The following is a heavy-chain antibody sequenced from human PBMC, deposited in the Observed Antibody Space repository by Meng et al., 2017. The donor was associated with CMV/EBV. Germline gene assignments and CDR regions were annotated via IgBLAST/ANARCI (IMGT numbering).Heavy chain of an antibody. CDR2: IYSGGST. D-gene: IGHD6-19*01. CDR3: ARGYSSGWYGGRANDY. CDR1: GFTVSSNY. J-gene: IGHJ4*02. Sequence: GESLKISCAASGFTVSSNYMSWVRQAPGKGLEWVSVIYSGGSTYYADSVKGRFTISRDNSKNTLYLQMNSLRAEDTAVYYCARGYSSGWYGGRANDYWGQGTLVTVSS. V-gene: IGHV3-53*01.